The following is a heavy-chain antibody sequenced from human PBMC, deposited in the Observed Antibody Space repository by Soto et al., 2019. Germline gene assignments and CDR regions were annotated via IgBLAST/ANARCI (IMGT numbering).Heavy chain of an antibody. Sequence: SETLSLTCTVSGGSISSGTYYLGWIRPPPGKGLEWIGSINYSGSTYYNASLKSRVTTSVDTSKNQFSLKLRSVTAADTAVYYCVRSGTSGGSNFLHWFDTWGQGTLVTVSS. CDR2: INYSGST. J-gene: IGHJ5*02. D-gene: IGHD1-26*01. CDR3: VRSGTSGGSNFLHWFDT. CDR1: GGSISSGTYY. V-gene: IGHV4-39*01.